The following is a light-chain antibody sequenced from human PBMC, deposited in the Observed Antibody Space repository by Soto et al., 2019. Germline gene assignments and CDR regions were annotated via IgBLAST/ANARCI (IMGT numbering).Light chain of an antibody. CDR1: QSVSSY. J-gene: IGKJ5*01. CDR3: QQRSNWPIT. Sequence: EIVLTQSPATLSLSPGERATLSCRASQSVSSYFAWYQQKPGQAPRLLIDDASNRATGIPARFSGSGSGTDFTLTISSLEPEDFAVYYCQQRSNWPITFGQGTRLEIK. CDR2: DAS. V-gene: IGKV3-11*01.